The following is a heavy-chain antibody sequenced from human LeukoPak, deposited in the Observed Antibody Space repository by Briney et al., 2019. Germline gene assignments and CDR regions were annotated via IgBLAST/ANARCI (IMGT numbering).Heavy chain of an antibody. CDR3: ARAQTYGDSRLLLDY. J-gene: IGHJ4*02. V-gene: IGHV3-74*01. CDR2: ITSDGSST. Sequence: GGSLRLSCAASGFIFSNYWMHWVRQVPGKGLVWVSRITSDGSSTSYADSVKGRFTISRDNAKNTLDLQMNSLRAEDTAVYYCARAQTYGDSRLLLDYWGQGTLVTVSS. D-gene: IGHD2-21*02. CDR1: GFIFSNYW.